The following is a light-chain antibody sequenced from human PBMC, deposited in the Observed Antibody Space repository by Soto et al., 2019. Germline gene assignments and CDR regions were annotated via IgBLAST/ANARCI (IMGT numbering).Light chain of an antibody. CDR3: VSYTSINTRV. CDR2: EVS. V-gene: IGLV2-14*01. J-gene: IGLJ3*02. Sequence: QSALTQPASVSGSPGQSITISCTGTNSDVGGYNYVSWYQQYPGKAPKLMIYEVSNRPSGVSNRFSGSKSGNTASLTISGLQAEDEADYYCVSYTSINTRVFGGGTKSPS. CDR1: NSDVGGYNY.